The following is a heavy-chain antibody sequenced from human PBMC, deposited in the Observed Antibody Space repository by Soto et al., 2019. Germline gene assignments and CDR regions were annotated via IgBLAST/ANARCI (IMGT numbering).Heavy chain of an antibody. CDR2: IIPIFGTA. CDR3: ARVEAGYYTPYYYYYGMDV. V-gene: IGHV1-69*13. D-gene: IGHD3-3*01. CDR1: GGTFSSYA. J-gene: IGHJ6*02. Sequence: SVKVSCKASGGTFSSYAISWVRQAPGQGLEWMGGIIPIFGTANYAQKFQGRVTITADESTSTAYMELSSLRSEDTAVYYCARVEAGYYTPYYYYYGMDVWGQGTTVPVSS.